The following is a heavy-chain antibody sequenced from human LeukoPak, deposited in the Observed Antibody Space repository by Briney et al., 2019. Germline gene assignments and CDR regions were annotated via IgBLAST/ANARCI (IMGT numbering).Heavy chain of an antibody. CDR3: AKDHYRHDSSGYYYCPDY. J-gene: IGHJ4*02. D-gene: IGHD3-22*01. CDR2: ISYDGSNK. CDR1: GFTLSNVW. Sequence: GSLRLSCAASGFTLSNVWMNWVRQAPGKGLEWVAVISYDGSNKYYADSVKGRFTISRDNSKDTLYLQMNSLRAEDTAVYYCAKDHYRHDSSGYYYCPDYWGQGTLVTVSS. V-gene: IGHV3-30*18.